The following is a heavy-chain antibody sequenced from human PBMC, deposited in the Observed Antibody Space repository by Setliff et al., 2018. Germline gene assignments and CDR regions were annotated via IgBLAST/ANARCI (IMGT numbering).Heavy chain of an antibody. V-gene: IGHV4-39*07. J-gene: IGHJ4*02. CDR2: TYYGGST. CDR3: ARAPRYFDPTGSYFDF. CDR1: GASIRGNSYY. Sequence: SETLSLTCTVSGASIRGNSYYWAWIRQPPGKGLEWTASTYYGGSTSYNPSLKSRVDISVDTSNSQFSLKLASVTAADTAVYYCARAPRYFDPTGSYFDFWGQGTLVTVSS. D-gene: IGHD3-22*01.